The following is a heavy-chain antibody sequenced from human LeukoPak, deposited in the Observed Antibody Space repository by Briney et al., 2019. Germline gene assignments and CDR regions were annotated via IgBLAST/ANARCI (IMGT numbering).Heavy chain of an antibody. Sequence: PSETLSLTCTVSGGSISSDDYYWSWIRQPPGKGLEWIGYIYYSGSTYYNPSLKSRVTISVDRSKNQFSLKLSSVTAADTAVYYCARLNVDTAMFDDYWGQGTLVTVSS. V-gene: IGHV4-30-4*01. J-gene: IGHJ4*02. D-gene: IGHD5-18*01. CDR2: IYYSGST. CDR1: GGSISSDDYY. CDR3: ARLNVDTAMFDDY.